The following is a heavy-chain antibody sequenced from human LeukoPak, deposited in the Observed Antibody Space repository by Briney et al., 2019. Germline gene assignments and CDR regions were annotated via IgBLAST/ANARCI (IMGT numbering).Heavy chain of an antibody. CDR3: ARETYSNILTGTDY. D-gene: IGHD3-9*01. Sequence: GASVKVSCKAPGYTFTTYGLSWVRQAPAQGLEWLGWISTYDDNIKYAQSLQGRLTLTIDTSTSTAYMELRSLTSDDTAVYYCARETYSNILTGTDYWGPGTLVTVSS. CDR2: ISTYDDNI. J-gene: IGHJ4*02. CDR1: GYTFTTYG. V-gene: IGHV1-18*01.